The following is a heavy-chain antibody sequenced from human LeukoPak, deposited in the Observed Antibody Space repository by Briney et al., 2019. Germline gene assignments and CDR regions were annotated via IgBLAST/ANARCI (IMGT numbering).Heavy chain of an antibody. CDR1: GGTFSSYA. V-gene: IGHV1-69*04. J-gene: IGHJ6*02. D-gene: IGHD2-2*01. CDR3: ARNRPNVVPAALFGYYYGMDV. Sequence: AASVRVSCKASGGTFSSYAISWVRQAPGQGLEWMGRIIPIFGIANYAQKFQGRVTITADKSTSTAYMELSSLRSEDTAVYYCARNRPNVVPAALFGYYYGMDVWGQGTTVTVSS. CDR2: IIPIFGIA.